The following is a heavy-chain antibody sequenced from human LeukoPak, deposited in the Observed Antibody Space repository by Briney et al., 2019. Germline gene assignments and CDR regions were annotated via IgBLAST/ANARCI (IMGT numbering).Heavy chain of an antibody. J-gene: IGHJ5*02. V-gene: IGHV4-39*07. CDR1: GGSISSSSYY. CDR2: IYYSGST. D-gene: IGHD3-10*01. CDR3: ARGSRGVIITGYDWFDP. Sequence: SSETLSLTCTVSGGSISSSSYYWGWIRQPPGKGLEWIGSIYYSGSTYYNPSLKSRVTISVDTSKNQFSLKLSSVTAADTAVYYCARGSRGVIITGYDWFDPWGQGTLVTVSS.